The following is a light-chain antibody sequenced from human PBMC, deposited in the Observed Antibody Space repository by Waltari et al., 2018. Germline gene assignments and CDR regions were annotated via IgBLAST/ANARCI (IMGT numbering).Light chain of an antibody. CDR1: QGIISY. Sequence: AIRITQSPSSLPASTGDRVTITCRASQGIISYLAWYQQKPGKAPKLLIYAASTLQSGVPSRFSGSGSGTDFTLTISCLQSEDFATYYCQQYYSFPVTFGGGTTVEIK. V-gene: IGKV1-8*01. CDR2: AAS. J-gene: IGKJ4*01. CDR3: QQYYSFPVT.